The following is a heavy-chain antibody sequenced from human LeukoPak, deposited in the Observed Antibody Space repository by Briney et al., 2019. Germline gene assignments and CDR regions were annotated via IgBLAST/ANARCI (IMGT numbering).Heavy chain of an antibody. CDR3: AKERYSSSSLFAVTPFDY. Sequence: GGSLRLSCAASGFTFSSYGMHWVRQAPGKGLEWVAVIWYDGSNKYYADSVKGRFTISRDNSKNTLYLQMNSLRVEDTAVYYCAKERYSSSSLFAVTPFDYWGQGTRITVSS. J-gene: IGHJ4*02. V-gene: IGHV3-30*02. CDR1: GFTFSSYG. D-gene: IGHD6-13*01. CDR2: IWYDGSNK.